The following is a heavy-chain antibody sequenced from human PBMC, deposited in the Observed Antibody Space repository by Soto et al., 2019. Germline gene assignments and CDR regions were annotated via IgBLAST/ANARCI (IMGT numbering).Heavy chain of an antibody. V-gene: IGHV4-34*01. D-gene: IGHD3-10*01. Sequence: SETLSLTCTVSGHSMSNTDYYWSWIRQPPGKGLEWIGEINHSGSTNYNPSLKSRVTISVDTSKNQFSLKLSSVTAADTAVYYCARRRITMVRGVIYYYYGMDVWGQGTTVTVS. CDR3: ARRRITMVRGVIYYYYGMDV. CDR2: INHSGST. CDR1: GHSMSNTDYY. J-gene: IGHJ6*02.